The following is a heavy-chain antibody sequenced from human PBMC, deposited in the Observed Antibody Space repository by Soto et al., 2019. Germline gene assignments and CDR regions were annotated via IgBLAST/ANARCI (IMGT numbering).Heavy chain of an antibody. CDR1: GYRFSSSW. V-gene: IGHV5-51*01. Sequence: PGESLQISCQGPGYRFSSSWIGCVRQKPGKGLEWLGNVYPSDSDVRYSPAFEGQVTISAENSINTAYLQLLNLKASDTAIYYCTEGANSPFESWGEGTRVTVSS. CDR2: VYPSDSDV. J-gene: IGHJ4*01. D-gene: IGHD3-16*01. CDR3: TEGANSPFES.